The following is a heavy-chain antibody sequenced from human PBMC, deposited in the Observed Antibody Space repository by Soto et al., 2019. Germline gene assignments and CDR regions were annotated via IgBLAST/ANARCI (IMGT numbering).Heavy chain of an antibody. D-gene: IGHD1-20*01. CDR2: INQDGSEK. CDR1: QISFSSYW. CDR3: ATDLNWPNY. V-gene: IGHV3-7*01. Sequence: EEQLVESGGGLVQPGGSLKLSCVVSQISFSSYWMTWVRQAPGKGLECVANINQDGSEKYYEDSVKGRFTISRDNTKNSLYLHMNSLRAEDTAVYYGATDLNWPNYWGHGTLVAVSS. J-gene: IGHJ4*01.